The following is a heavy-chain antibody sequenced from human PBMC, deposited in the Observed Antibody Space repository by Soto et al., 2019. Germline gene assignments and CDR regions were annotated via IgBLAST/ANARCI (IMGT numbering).Heavy chain of an antibody. J-gene: IGHJ6*02. Sequence: QVQLVQSGAEVKKPGSSVKVSCKASGGTFSSYAISWVRQAPGQGLEWMGGIIPIFGTANYAQKFQGRVTITADESTSTAYMELSSLRSEDTAVYYCARLPSNYYGSGSYYRTSYGMDVWGQGTTVTVSS. D-gene: IGHD3-10*01. V-gene: IGHV1-69*01. CDR3: ARLPSNYYGSGSYYRTSYGMDV. CDR1: GGTFSSYA. CDR2: IIPIFGTA.